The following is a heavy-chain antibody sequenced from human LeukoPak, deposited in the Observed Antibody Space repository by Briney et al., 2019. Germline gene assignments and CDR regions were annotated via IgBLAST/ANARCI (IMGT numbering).Heavy chain of an antibody. J-gene: IGHJ4*02. D-gene: IGHD6-19*01. V-gene: IGHV4-61*01. CDR3: ARDPSSGWYYFDY. CDR1: GDSVSSGSYY. Sequence: SETLSLTCTVSGDSVSSGSYYWSWIRQPPGKGLEWIGYIYYSGSTNYNPSLKSRVTISVDMSKNQFSLKLSSVTAADTAVYYCARDPSSGWYYFDYWGQGTLVTVSS. CDR2: IYYSGST.